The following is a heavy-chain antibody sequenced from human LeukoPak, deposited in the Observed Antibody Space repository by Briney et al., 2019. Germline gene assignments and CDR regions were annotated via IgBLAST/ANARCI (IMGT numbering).Heavy chain of an antibody. J-gene: IGHJ4*02. V-gene: IGHV6-1*01. D-gene: IGHD2-15*01. CDR3: AKGRWSLVYF. Sequence: SQTLSLTCDISGDSVSSNSAACNWVRQSPSRGLEWLGRTYYRSKWYNDYAISVKSRMTINADTSKNQFSLQLNSVTPEDTAVYYCAKGRWSLVYFWGQGTLSSSPQ. CDR2: TYYRSKWYN. CDR1: GDSVSSNSAA.